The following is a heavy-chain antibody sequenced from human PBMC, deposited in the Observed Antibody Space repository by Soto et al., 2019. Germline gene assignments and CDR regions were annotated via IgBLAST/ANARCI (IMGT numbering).Heavy chain of an antibody. D-gene: IGHD2-2*01. CDR2: INAGNGNT. CDR3: ARGYCISTRCYSALTNWFDP. V-gene: IGHV1-3*05. J-gene: IGHJ5*02. CDR1: GYTFTSYA. Sequence: QVQLVQSGAEEKKPGASVKVSCKASGYTFTSYAMHWVRQAPGQRLEWMGWINAGNGNTKYSQKFQGRVTITRDTSASTAYMELSSLRSEDTAVYYCARGYCISTRCYSALTNWFDPWGQGTLVTVSS.